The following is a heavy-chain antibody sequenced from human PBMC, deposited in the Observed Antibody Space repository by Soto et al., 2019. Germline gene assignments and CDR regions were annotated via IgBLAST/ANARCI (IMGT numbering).Heavy chain of an antibody. D-gene: IGHD1-26*01. V-gene: IGHV6-1*01. J-gene: IGHJ1*01. CDR3: ARDVVGATTQEYFKH. CDR1: GDSVSSNRAA. CDR2: TYYRSKWDN. Sequence: SQNLSLTCAISGDSVSSNRAAWNWIRQSPTRGIEWLGRTYYRSKWDNDYAVSVKSRITINLDTSKNQFSLQLNSVTPEDTAVYYCARDVVGATTQEYFKHWGQGTLVTVSS.